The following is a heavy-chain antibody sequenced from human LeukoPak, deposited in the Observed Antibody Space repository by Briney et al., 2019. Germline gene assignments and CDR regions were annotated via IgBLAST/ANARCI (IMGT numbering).Heavy chain of an antibody. Sequence: ASVKVSCRASGYTFTSYDINWVRQATGQGLEWMGWMNPNSGNTGYAQKFQGRVTMTRDTSISTAYMELSRLRSDDTAVYYCAREDQGQFLEWLSSISWFDPWGQGTLVTVSS. J-gene: IGHJ5*02. CDR3: AREDQGQFLEWLSSISWFDP. CDR2: MNPNSGNT. D-gene: IGHD3-3*01. CDR1: GYTFTSYD. V-gene: IGHV1-8*01.